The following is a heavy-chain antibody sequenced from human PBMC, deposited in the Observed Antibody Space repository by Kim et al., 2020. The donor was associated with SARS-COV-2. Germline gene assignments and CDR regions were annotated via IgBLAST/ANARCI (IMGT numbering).Heavy chain of an antibody. CDR1: GGSFSGYY. Sequence: SETLSLTCAVYGGSFSGYYWSWIRQPPGKGLEWIGEINHSGSTNYNPSLKSRVTISVDTSKNQFSLKLSSVTAADTAVYYCARRPTGRVVVAAIRTPYYYYGMDVWGQGTTVTVSS. CDR3: ARRPTGRVVVAAIRTPYYYYGMDV. D-gene: IGHD2-15*01. J-gene: IGHJ6*02. CDR2: INHSGST. V-gene: IGHV4-34*01.